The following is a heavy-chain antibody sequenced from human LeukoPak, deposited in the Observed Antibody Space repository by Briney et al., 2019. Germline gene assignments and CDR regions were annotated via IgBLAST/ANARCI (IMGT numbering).Heavy chain of an antibody. V-gene: IGHV4-34*01. CDR3: ARARGYSYGYPAYYHYYYYYMDV. J-gene: IGHJ6*03. CDR1: GGSFSGYY. Sequence: PSETLSVTCAVYGGSFSGYYWSWIRQPPGKGLEWIGEINHSGSTNYNPSLKSRVTISVDTSKNQFSLKLSSVTAADTAVYYCARARGYSYGYPAYYHYYYYYMDVWGKGTTVTVSS. CDR2: INHSGST. D-gene: IGHD5-18*01.